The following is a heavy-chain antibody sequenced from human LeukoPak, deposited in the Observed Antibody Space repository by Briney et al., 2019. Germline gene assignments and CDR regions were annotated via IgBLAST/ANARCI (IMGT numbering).Heavy chain of an antibody. V-gene: IGHV4-4*07. D-gene: IGHD4-17*01. Sequence: SETLSLTCAVYGGSFSGYYWSWIRQPAGKGLEWIGRIYTSGSTNYNPSLKSRVTMSVDTSKNQFSLKLSSVTAADTAVYYCARDPYGDYPHFDYWGQGTLVTVSS. CDR3: ARDPYGDYPHFDY. CDR1: GGSFSGYY. J-gene: IGHJ4*02. CDR2: IYTSGST.